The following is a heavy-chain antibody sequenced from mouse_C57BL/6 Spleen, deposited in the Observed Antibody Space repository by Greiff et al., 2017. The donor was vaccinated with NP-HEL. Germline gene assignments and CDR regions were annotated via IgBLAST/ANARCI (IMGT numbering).Heavy chain of an antibody. CDR1: GYTFTDYY. Sequence: EVQLQQSGPVLVKPGASVKMSCKASGYTFTDYYMNWVKQSHGKSLEWIGVINPYNGGTSYNQKFKGKATLTVDKSSSTAYMELNSLTSEDSAVYYCARAYYYGSSDLYYFDYWGQGTTLTVSS. J-gene: IGHJ2*01. D-gene: IGHD1-1*01. CDR3: ARAYYYGSSDLYYFDY. CDR2: INPYNGGT. V-gene: IGHV1-19*01.